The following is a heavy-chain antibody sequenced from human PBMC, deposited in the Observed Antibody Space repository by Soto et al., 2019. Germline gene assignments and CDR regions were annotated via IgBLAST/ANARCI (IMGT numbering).Heavy chain of an antibody. V-gene: IGHV4-59*12. D-gene: IGHD2-15*01. Sequence: SETLSLTCTVSGGSISSYYWSWIRQPPGKGLEWIGYIYYSGSTNYNPSLKSRVTISVDTSKNQFSLKLSSVTAADTAVYYCARDGCSGGSCCYLGYWGQGTLVTVSS. CDR2: IYYSGST. J-gene: IGHJ4*02. CDR3: ARDGCSGGSCCYLGY. CDR1: GGSISSYY.